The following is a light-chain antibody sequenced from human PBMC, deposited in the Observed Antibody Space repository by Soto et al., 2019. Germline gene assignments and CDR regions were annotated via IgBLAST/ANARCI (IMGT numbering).Light chain of an antibody. J-gene: IGLJ2*01. CDR2: EVR. V-gene: IGLV2-14*03. CDR3: SSFTSKSTLI. CDR1: MRDIGAYNL. Sequence: QSVLSQPASVSGSPGQSITISCAGTMRDIGAYNLVSWYQQHPGKAPQLIIYEVRNRPSGISFRFSGSKSGNTASLTISGLQAEDEADYYCSSFTSKSTLIFGGGTKLTVL.